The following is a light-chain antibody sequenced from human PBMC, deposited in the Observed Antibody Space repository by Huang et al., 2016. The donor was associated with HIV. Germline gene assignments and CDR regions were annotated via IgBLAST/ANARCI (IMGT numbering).Light chain of an antibody. CDR1: QSVSSD. CDR2: GAS. Sequence: IVMTQSPATLSVSPGESATLSCRASQSVSSDLAWYQQKPGQAPRPLRYGASTRATGIPDRFSGTGSGTEFILTISSLQSEDFAVYYCQQYNKWPRTFGQGTRVEIK. V-gene: IGKV3D-15*01. J-gene: IGKJ1*01. CDR3: QQYNKWPRT.